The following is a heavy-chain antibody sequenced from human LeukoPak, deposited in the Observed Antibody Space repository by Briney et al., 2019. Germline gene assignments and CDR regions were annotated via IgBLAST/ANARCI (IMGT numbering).Heavy chain of an antibody. CDR3: ATPYSGGYHGLDI. J-gene: IGHJ3*02. D-gene: IGHD1-26*01. CDR2: IYYSGST. Sequence: PSETLSLTCTVSGGSISSSTYYWGWLRQPPGRGREWIGSIYYSGSTYYNPSLKSRVTISVDTSKNQFSLKLNSVTAADTAVYYCATPYSGGYHGLDIWGQGTMVTVSS. V-gene: IGHV4-39*01. CDR1: GGSISSSTYY.